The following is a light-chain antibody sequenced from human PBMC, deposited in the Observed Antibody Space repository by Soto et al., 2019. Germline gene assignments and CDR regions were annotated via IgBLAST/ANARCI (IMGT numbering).Light chain of an antibody. V-gene: IGLV1-44*01. J-gene: IGLJ3*02. CDR3: AAWDDSLNGWV. Sequence: QSVLTQPPSASGTPGQRVTISCSGSSSNIGNNNVNWYQQFPGTAPKLLIYSNNQRPSGVPDRFSGSKSGTSASLAISGLQSEDEADYYCAAWDDSLNGWVFGGGTKVTVL. CDR2: SNN. CDR1: SSNIGNNN.